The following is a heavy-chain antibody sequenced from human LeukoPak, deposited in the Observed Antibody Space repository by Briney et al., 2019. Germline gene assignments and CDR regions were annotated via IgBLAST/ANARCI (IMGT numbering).Heavy chain of an antibody. Sequence: GGSLRLSCAASGFTFSDYYMSWIRQAPGKGLEWVSYISSSSSYTNYADSVKGRFPISRDNSNNTLYLQMNSLRTDDMAVYYCAKPWGPAETPFDNWGKGILVTVSS. D-gene: IGHD3-16*01. CDR2: ISSSSSYT. J-gene: IGHJ4*02. CDR3: AKPWGPAETPFDN. CDR1: GFTFSDYY. V-gene: IGHV3-11*03.